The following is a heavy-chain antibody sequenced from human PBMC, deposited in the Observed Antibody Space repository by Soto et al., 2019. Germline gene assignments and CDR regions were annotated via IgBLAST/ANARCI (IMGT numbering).Heavy chain of an antibody. V-gene: IGHV1-2*02. Sequence: QVHLVQSGAEVKKPGASVKVSCKASGYSFTDYYMHWVRQAPGQGLEWMGWINTKTGGTNYAQRVQGRVTMTGDTSINTAEMESSRLRSDDTAVYYCARVGPTGWFDPWGQGTVVTVSS. CDR1: GYSFTDYY. CDR3: ARVGPTGWFDP. J-gene: IGHJ5*02. CDR2: INTKTGGT.